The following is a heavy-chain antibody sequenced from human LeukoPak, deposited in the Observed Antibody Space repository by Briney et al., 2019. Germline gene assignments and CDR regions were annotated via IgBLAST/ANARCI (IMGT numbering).Heavy chain of an antibody. Sequence: SETLSLTCTVSGGSISSSSYYWGWIRQPPGKGLEWIGSIYYSGSTNYNPSLKSRVAISGDTSKNQFSLRLSSVTAADTAVYYCARASYSYDINGWVPFDYWGQGTLVTVSS. V-gene: IGHV4-39*07. CDR2: IYYSGST. D-gene: IGHD3-22*01. CDR1: GGSISSSSYY. CDR3: ARASYSYDINGWVPFDY. J-gene: IGHJ4*02.